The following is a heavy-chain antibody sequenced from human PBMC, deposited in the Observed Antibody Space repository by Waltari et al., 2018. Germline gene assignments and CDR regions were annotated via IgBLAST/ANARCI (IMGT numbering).Heavy chain of an antibody. J-gene: IGHJ6*02. D-gene: IGHD3-10*01. Sequence: QAQLQQWGAGLLNPSETLSLTCAVYGGTFSGYYWNWIRQPPGKGGEWVGESNVGGNVNTTPSTTSRVTISGDASGSQFSLELRSVTAADAAMYYCAKRRYYGSGPGGDYGLDVWGRGTTVTVS. CDR3: AKRRYYGSGPGGDYGLDV. CDR2: SNVGGNV. V-gene: IGHV4-34*08. CDR1: GGTFSGYY.